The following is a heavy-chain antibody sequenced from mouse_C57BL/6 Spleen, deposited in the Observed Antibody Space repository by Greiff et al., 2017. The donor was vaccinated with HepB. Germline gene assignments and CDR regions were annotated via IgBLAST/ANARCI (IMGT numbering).Heavy chain of an antibody. CDR2: IHPNSGST. D-gene: IGHD1-1*01. CDR1: GYTFTSYW. J-gene: IGHJ4*01. Sequence: QVQLKESGAELAKPGASVKLSCKASGYTFTSYWMHWVKQRPGQGLEWIGMIHPNSGSTNYNEKFKSKATLTVDKSSSTAYMQLSSLTSEDSAVYYCARGYYYGTYAMDYWGQGTSVTVSS. CDR3: ARGYYYGTYAMDY. V-gene: IGHV1-64*01.